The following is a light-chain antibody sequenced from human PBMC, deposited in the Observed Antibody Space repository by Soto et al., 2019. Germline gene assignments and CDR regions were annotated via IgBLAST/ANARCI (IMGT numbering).Light chain of an antibody. CDR1: QSVSRY. V-gene: IGKV3-11*01. CDR3: LQRSEWPLT. CDR2: DAS. J-gene: IGKJ4*01. Sequence: EIVLTQSPATLSLSPGERATLSCRASQSVSRYLAWYQQKPGQAPRLLIYDASNRATGIPARFSGSGSGTDFTLTISSLEPEDFAVYYCLQRSEWPLTFGGGTKVEIK.